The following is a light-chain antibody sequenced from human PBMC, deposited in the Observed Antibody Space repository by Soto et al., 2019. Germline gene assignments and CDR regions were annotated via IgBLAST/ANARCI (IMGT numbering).Light chain of an antibody. CDR2: DAS. CDR3: QQRVDWVT. V-gene: IGKV3-11*01. Sequence: EIVLTQSPATLSLSPGERATLSCRASQSVGRYLAWFQQKPGQAPRLLIYDASKRATGIPARFSGSGSGTDFTLTISGLAPEDFAVYYCQQRVDWVTFGGGTKVDIK. CDR1: QSVGRY. J-gene: IGKJ4*01.